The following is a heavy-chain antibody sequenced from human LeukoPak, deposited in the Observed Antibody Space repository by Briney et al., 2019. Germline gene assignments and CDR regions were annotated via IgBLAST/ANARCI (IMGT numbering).Heavy chain of an antibody. V-gene: IGHV3-23*01. Sequence: GGSLRLSCVASRFTFSNYAMSWVRQAPGKGLEWVSIIIGSAGRTYYADSVKGRFTISRDNSKNTLFLQMNSLRADDTAVYYCAKGGGRPLDDAFDIWGQGTMVTVSP. CDR1: RFTFSNYA. CDR2: IIGSAGRT. CDR3: AKGGGRPLDDAFDI. J-gene: IGHJ3*02.